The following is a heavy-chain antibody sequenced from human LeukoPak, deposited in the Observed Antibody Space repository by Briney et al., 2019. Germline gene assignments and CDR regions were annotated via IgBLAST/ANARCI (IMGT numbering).Heavy chain of an antibody. CDR1: GFTFSSYG. J-gene: IGHJ4*02. D-gene: IGHD3-3*01. V-gene: IGHV3-23*01. CDR2: ISGRGSST. Sequence: GGSLRLSCAASGFTFSSYGMSWVRQAPGKGLEWVSAISGRGSSTYYADSVKGRFTISRDNSKNTLYLQMNSLRAEDTAVYYCAKDRGYDFWSVDYWGQGSLVTVSS. CDR3: AKDRGYDFWSVDY.